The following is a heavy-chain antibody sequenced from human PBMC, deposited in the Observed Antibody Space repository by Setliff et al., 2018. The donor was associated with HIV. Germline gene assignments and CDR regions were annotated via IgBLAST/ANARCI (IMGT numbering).Heavy chain of an antibody. V-gene: IGHV3-7*01. CDR1: GFTFSDYW. D-gene: IGHD6-19*01. Sequence: LRLSCKAYGFTFSDYWMSWVRQVPGKGLEWVANIKQDGSEKYYVDSVKGRFTISRDNAKNSLYLQMNSLRAEDTAVYFCARDRDQGYSSGWPRDWGQGTLVTVSS. CDR3: ARDRDQGYSSGWPRD. CDR2: IKQDGSEK. J-gene: IGHJ4*02.